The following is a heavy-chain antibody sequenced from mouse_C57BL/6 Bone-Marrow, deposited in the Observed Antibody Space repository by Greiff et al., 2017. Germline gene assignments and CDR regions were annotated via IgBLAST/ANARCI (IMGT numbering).Heavy chain of an antibody. Sequence: DVQLQESGGGLVQPGGSMKLSCVASGFTFSNYWMNWVRQSPEKGLEWVAQIRLKSDNYATHYAESVKGRFTISRDDSKSSVYLQMNNLRAEDTGIYYCTRGQDYHDYAMDYGGQGTSVTVSS. CDR3: TRGQDYHDYAMDY. CDR2: IRLKSDNYAT. V-gene: IGHV6-3*01. D-gene: IGHD3-3*01. CDR1: GFTFSNYW. J-gene: IGHJ4*01.